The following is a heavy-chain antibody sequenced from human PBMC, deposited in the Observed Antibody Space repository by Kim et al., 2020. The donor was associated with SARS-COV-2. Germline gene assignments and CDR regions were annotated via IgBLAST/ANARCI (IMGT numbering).Heavy chain of an antibody. CDR3: ARELLWFGELYYYGMDV. V-gene: IGHV3-30*04. D-gene: IGHD3-10*01. J-gene: IGHJ6*02. CDR1: GFTFSSYA. CDR2: ISYDGSNK. Sequence: GGSLRLSCAASGFTFSSYAMHWVRQAPGKGLEWVAVISYDGSNKYYTDSVKGRFTISRDNSKNTLYLQMNSLRAEDTAVYYCARELLWFGELYYYGMDVWGQGTTVTVSS.